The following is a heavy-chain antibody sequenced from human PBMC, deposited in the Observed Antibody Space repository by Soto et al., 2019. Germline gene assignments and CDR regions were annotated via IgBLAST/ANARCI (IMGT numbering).Heavy chain of an antibody. J-gene: IGHJ3*02. CDR3: ASRQWLVPGNAFDI. D-gene: IGHD6-19*01. Sequence: GGSLRLSCAASGFTVSSNYMSWVRQAPGKGLEWVSVIYSGGSTYYADSVKGRFTISRDNSKNTLYLQMNSLRAEDTAVYYCASRQWLVPGNAFDIWGQGTMVTVSS. CDR2: IYSGGST. CDR1: GFTVSSNY. V-gene: IGHV3-53*01.